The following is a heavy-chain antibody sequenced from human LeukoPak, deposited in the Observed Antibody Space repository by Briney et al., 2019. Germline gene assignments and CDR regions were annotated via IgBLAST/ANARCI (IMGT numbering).Heavy chain of an antibody. Sequence: SVKVSCKASGGTFSSYAISWVRQAPGQGLEWMGRIIPILGIANYAQKLQGRVTMTTDTSTSTAYMELRSLRSDDTAVYYCARDAFYYYDSSGYNDYWGQGTLVTVSS. CDR3: ARDAFYYYDSSGYNDY. CDR2: IIPILGIA. D-gene: IGHD3-22*01. CDR1: GGTFSSYA. V-gene: IGHV1-69*04. J-gene: IGHJ4*02.